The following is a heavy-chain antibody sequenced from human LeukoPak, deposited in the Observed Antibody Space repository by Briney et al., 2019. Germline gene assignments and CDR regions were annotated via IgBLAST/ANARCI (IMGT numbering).Heavy chain of an antibody. J-gene: IGHJ4*02. CDR1: GFTFSSYG. CDR2: IRYDGSNK. D-gene: IGHD4-17*01. Sequence: PGGSLRLSCAASGFTFSSYGMHWVRQAPGKGLEWVAFIRYDGSNKYYADSVKGRFTIPRDNSKNTRYLQMNSLRAEDTAVYYSAKDVLSTVTTYYFDYWGQGTLVSVSS. CDR3: AKDVLSTVTTYYFDY. V-gene: IGHV3-30*02.